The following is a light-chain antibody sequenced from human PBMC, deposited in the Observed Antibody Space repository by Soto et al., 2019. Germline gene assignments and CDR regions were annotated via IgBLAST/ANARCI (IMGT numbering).Light chain of an antibody. CDR3: ASYAGNNRYV. V-gene: IGLV2-23*01. CDR2: EGS. J-gene: IGLJ1*01. Sequence: QSVLTQPASVSGSPGQSITISCTGTSSDVGSYNLVSWYQQHPGKAPKLTIYEGSKRPSGVSNRFSGSKSGNTASLTISGLQAEDEADYYCASYAGNNRYVFGTGTKVTVL. CDR1: SSDVGSYNL.